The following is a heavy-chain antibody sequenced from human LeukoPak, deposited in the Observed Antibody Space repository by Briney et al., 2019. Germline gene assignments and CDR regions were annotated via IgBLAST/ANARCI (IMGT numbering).Heavy chain of an antibody. Sequence: GGSLRLSCAASGFIFSSYAMHWVRQAPGKGLEWVAVISYDGSNKYYADSVKGRFTISRDNSKNTLYLQMNSLRAEDTAVYYCAREGYQLLTAFDYWGQGTLVTVSS. CDR2: ISYDGSNK. CDR3: AREGYQLLTAFDY. J-gene: IGHJ4*02. D-gene: IGHD2-2*01. V-gene: IGHV3-30-3*01. CDR1: GFIFSSYA.